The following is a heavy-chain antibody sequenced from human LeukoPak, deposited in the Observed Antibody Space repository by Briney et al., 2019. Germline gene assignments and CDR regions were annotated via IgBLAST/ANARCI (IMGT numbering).Heavy chain of an antibody. CDR2: INPNSGGT. Sequence: ASVKVSCKASGYTFTGYYMHWVRQGPGQGLEWMGWINPNSGGTNYAQKFQGRVTMTRDTSISTAYMELSRLRSDDTAVYYCARDGGIVGAAYFDYWGQGTLVTVSS. J-gene: IGHJ4*02. CDR3: ARDGGIVGAAYFDY. D-gene: IGHD1-26*01. V-gene: IGHV1-2*02. CDR1: GYTFTGYY.